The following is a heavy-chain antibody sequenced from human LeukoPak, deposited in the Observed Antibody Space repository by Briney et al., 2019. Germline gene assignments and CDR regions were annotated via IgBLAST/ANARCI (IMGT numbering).Heavy chain of an antibody. CDR2: IKEDASEE. V-gene: IGHV3-7*01. CDR1: GFTFGDYW. D-gene: IGHD3-3*01. J-gene: IGHJ4*02. CDR3: ARVDLQNRRSVYRALDH. Sequence: PGGSLRLSCAASGFTFGDYWMTWVRQAPGKGLEWVANIKEDASEEYYVGSVEGRVTISRDNAKNSLYLQMSSLRVEDTAVYYCARVDLQNRRSVYRALDHWGQGTLVTVSS.